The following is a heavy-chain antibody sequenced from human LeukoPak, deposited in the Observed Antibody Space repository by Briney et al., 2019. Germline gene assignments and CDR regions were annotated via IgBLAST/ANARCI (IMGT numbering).Heavy chain of an antibody. V-gene: IGHV3-21*01. Sequence: GGSLRLSCAASGFTFSSYWMSWVRQAPGKGLEWVSSISSSSSYIYYADSVKGRFTISRDNAKNSLYLQMNSLRAEDTAVYYCARDVGYYYGSGSYSPWDYWGQGTLVTVSS. CDR3: ARDVGYYYGSGSYSPWDY. D-gene: IGHD3-10*01. J-gene: IGHJ4*02. CDR1: GFTFSSYW. CDR2: ISSSSSYI.